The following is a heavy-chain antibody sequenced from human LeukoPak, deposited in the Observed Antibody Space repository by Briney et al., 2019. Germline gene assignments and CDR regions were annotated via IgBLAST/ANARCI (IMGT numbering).Heavy chain of an antibody. J-gene: IGHJ4*02. CDR1: GACISSYY. CDR3: ASGIQWTGNNY. V-gene: IGHV4-4*07. D-gene: IGHD3/OR15-3a*01. CDR2: MYLSGET. Sequence: SETLSLTCTVSGACISSYYWSWIRQPAGKGLERIGRMYLSGETNYNPSLNSRVTMSLDTSKNHFSLKLTSATAADTAVYYCASGIQWTGNNYWGQGILVTVSS.